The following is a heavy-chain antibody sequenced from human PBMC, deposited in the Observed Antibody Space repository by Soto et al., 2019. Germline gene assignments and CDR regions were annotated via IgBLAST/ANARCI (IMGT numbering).Heavy chain of an antibody. Sequence: ASVKVSCKASGYTFTSYGISWVRQAPGQGLEWMGWISAYNGNTNYAQKLQGRVTMTTDTSTSTAYMELRSLRSDDTAVYYCARGGYCISTSCSADAFDIWGQGTMVTVSS. CDR3: ARGGYCISTSCSADAFDI. V-gene: IGHV1-18*01. D-gene: IGHD2-2*01. CDR2: ISAYNGNT. CDR1: GYTFTSYG. J-gene: IGHJ3*02.